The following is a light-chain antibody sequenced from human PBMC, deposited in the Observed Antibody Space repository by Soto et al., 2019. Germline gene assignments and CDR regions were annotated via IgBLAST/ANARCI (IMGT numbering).Light chain of an antibody. J-gene: IGLJ2*01. V-gene: IGLV2-14*01. CDR3: SSYTSSDTLV. CDR2: EVS. CDR1: SSDVGDYDY. Sequence: QSALTQPASVSGSPGQSITISCTGTSSDVGDYDYVSWYQQRPDKAPKLMISEVSNRPSGVSNRFSGSKSGNTASLTISGLQAEDESDYYCSSYTSSDTLVFGGGTKVTVL.